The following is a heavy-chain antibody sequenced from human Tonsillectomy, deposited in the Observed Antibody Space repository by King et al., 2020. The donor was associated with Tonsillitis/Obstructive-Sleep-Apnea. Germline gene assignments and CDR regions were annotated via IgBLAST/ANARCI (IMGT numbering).Heavy chain of an antibody. V-gene: IGHV3-13*04. D-gene: IGHD2-2*01. CDR2: IGSAGDT. CDR3: ARGYCSSTSCYSRRNAFDI. J-gene: IGHJ3*02. CDR1: GFTLSNYD. Sequence: VQLVESGGGLVHPGGSLRLSCADSGFTLSNYDMHLVRSATGKGLEWVSGIGSAGDTYYPGSVKGRFTISRENAKNSLYLQMTSLRAGDSAVYYCARGYCSSTSCYSRRNAFDIWGQGTMVTVSS.